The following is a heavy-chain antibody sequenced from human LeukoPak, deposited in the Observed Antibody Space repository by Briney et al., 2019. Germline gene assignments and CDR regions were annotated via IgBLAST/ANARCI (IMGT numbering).Heavy chain of an antibody. CDR3: ARAPSEIGGYYPEYFRH. CDR1: GFTFSSYW. CDR2: IKSDGST. Sequence: GGSLRLSCAASGFTFSSYWMHWVRQAPGKGLVWVSRIKSDGSTNYADSVKGRFTISRDNAKNTVSLQMNSLRAEDTGVYYCARAPSEIGGYYPEYFRHWGQGTPVTVSS. V-gene: IGHV3-74*01. J-gene: IGHJ1*01. D-gene: IGHD3-22*01.